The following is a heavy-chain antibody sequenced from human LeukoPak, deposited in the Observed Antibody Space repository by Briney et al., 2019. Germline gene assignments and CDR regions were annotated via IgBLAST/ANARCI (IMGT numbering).Heavy chain of an antibody. CDR3: ARSPYYGSGSHYDY. CDR2: IYYSGST. Sequence: PSGTLSLTCDVSGVSISSRWWSWVRQPPGKGLEWIGYIYYSGSTNYNPSLKSRVTISVDTSKNQFSLKLSSVTAADTAVYYCARSPYYGSGSHYDYWGQGTLVTVSS. CDR1: GVSISSRW. V-gene: IGHV4-59*08. J-gene: IGHJ4*02. D-gene: IGHD3-10*01.